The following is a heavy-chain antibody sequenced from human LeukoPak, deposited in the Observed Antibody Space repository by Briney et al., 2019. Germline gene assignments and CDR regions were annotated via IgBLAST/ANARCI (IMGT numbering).Heavy chain of an antibody. CDR3: ARAAENYGGRFDS. CDR1: GFTFSSYE. V-gene: IGHV3-7*01. J-gene: IGHJ4*02. CDR2: VKQDGSEN. D-gene: IGHD3-16*01. Sequence: GGSLRLSCAASGFTFSSYEMNWVRQAPGKGLEWVGNVKQDGSENYYADSVKGRFTISRDNAKNSLYLQMNSLRAEDTAVYYCARAAENYGGRFDSWGQGTLVTVSS.